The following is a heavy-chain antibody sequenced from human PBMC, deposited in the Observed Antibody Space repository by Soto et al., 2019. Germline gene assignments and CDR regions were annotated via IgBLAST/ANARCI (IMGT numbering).Heavy chain of an antibody. V-gene: IGHV3-23*01. CDR2: ISGSGGST. J-gene: IGHJ4*02. CDR3: ARRGSGSYYDY. Sequence: GALRLSCASSGFTFSSYSMSWVRQAPGKGLEWTSAISGSGGSTYYADSVKGRFTVSRDTSKNTLYLQMNSLRAEDTAVYYCARRGSGSYYDYWGQGTLVTVSS. CDR1: GFTFSSYS. D-gene: IGHD1-26*01.